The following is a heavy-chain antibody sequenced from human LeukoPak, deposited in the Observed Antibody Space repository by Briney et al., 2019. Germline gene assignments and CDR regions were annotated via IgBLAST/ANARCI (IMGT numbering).Heavy chain of an antibody. Sequence: GGSLRLCCAASGFTFSSYSMNWVRQAPGKGLEWVSSISSSSSYIYYADSVKGRFTISRDNAKNSLYLQMNSLRAEDTAVYYCARDVVRAVAGFIDYWGQGTLVTVSS. D-gene: IGHD6-19*01. CDR2: ISSSSSYI. V-gene: IGHV3-21*01. J-gene: IGHJ4*02. CDR3: ARDVVRAVAGFIDY. CDR1: GFTFSSYS.